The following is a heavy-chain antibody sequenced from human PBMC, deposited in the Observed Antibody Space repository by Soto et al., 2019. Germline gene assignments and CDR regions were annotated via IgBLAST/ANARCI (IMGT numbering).Heavy chain of an antibody. D-gene: IGHD4-17*01. V-gene: IGHV4-39*01. CDR1: GGSISSSSYY. CDR3: ARRADGDYVYYFDY. Sequence: LQLQESGPGLVKPSETLSLTCTVSGGSISSSSYYWGWIRQPPGKGLEWIGSIYYSGSTYYNPSLKSRVTISVDTSKNQFSLKLSSVTAADTAVYYCARRADGDYVYYFDYWGQGTLVTVGS. J-gene: IGHJ4*02. CDR2: IYYSGST.